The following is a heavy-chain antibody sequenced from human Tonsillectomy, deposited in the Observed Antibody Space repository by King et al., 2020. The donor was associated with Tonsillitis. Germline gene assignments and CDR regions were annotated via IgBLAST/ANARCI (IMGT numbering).Heavy chain of an antibody. J-gene: IGHJ4*02. CDR2: ISAYNGHI. V-gene: IGHV1-18*01. Sequence: VQLVESGAEVKKPGASVKVSCKASGYIFTSSDISWVRQAPGQGLEWMGWISAYNGHINYAQKLQGRVTMTTDTSTSTAYMELRSLRSDDRAVYYCARGLVRGVILDYFDYWGQGTLVTVSS. D-gene: IGHD3-10*01. CDR1: GYIFTSSD. CDR3: ARGLVRGVILDYFDY.